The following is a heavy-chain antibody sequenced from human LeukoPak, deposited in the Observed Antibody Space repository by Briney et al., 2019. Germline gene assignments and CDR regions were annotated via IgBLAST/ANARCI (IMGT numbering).Heavy chain of an antibody. CDR3: AKEGNANPDYLDY. Sequence: GGSLRLSCAASGFTFSSYGMHWVRQAPGKGLEWVAFIRYDGSNKYYADSVKGRFTISRDNSKNTLYLQMNSLRAEDTAVYYCAKEGNANPDYLDYWGQGTLVTVSS. CDR2: IRYDGSNK. V-gene: IGHV3-30*02. D-gene: IGHD1-1*01. CDR1: GFTFSSYG. J-gene: IGHJ4*02.